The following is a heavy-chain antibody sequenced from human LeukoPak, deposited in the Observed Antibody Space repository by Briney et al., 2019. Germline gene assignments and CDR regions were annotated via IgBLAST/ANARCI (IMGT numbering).Heavy chain of an antibody. V-gene: IGHV3-33*01. CDR1: GFSFSTYG. J-gene: IGHJ4*02. CDR2: IWSDGSHK. D-gene: IGHD6-19*01. Sequence: HAGGSLRLSCAASGFSFSTYGIHWVRQAPGKGLEWVAVIWSDGSHKYYADSVKGRFTISRDNSKSTLFLLMNSLGAEDTAVYYCARASGPFDYWGQGTLVTVSS. CDR3: ARASGPFDY.